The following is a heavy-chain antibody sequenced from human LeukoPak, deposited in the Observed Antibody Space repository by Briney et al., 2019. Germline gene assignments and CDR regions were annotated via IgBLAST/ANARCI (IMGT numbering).Heavy chain of an antibody. CDR2: IYTSGST. V-gene: IGHV4-4*07. J-gene: IGHJ4*02. Sequence: LETLSHTRIVSRGSLRNYYWSWIRQPAGKGLEWIGRIYTSGSTNYNPSLKSRVTISVDTSKNQFSLKLSSVTAADTAVYYCAREGYDSSGSRFDYWGQGTLVTVSS. CDR1: RGSLRNYY. CDR3: AREGYDSSGSRFDY. D-gene: IGHD3-22*01.